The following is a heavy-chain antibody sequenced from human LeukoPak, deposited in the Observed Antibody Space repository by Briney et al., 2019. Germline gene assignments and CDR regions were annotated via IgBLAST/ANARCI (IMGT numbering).Heavy chain of an antibody. Sequence: ASVKVSCKASGHTFTSYDINWVRQATGQGLEWMGWMNPNSGNTGYAQKSQGRVTITRNTSISTAYMELSSLRSEDTAVYYCARGPRRDTIFGVVISSLNWFDPRGQGTLVTVSS. J-gene: IGHJ5*02. CDR2: MNPNSGNT. D-gene: IGHD3-3*01. CDR3: ARGPRRDTIFGVVISSLNWFDP. CDR1: GHTFTSYD. V-gene: IGHV1-8*03.